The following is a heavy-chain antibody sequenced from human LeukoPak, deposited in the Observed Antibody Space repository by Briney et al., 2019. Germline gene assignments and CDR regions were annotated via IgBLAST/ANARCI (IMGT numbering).Heavy chain of an antibody. J-gene: IGHJ4*02. CDR3: AREGGIHFDY. Sequence: SETLSLTCTVSGGSISSSSYYWGWIRQPPGKGLEWIGSIYYSGSTYYNPSLKSRVTMSVDTSKNQFSLKLSSVTAADTAVYYCAREGGIHFDYWGQGTLVTVSS. CDR1: GGSISSSSYY. CDR2: IYYSGST. D-gene: IGHD6-13*01. V-gene: IGHV4-39*07.